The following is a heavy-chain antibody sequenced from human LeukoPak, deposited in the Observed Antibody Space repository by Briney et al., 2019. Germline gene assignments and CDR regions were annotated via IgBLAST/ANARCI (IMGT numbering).Heavy chain of an antibody. J-gene: IGHJ3*02. CDR3: ARAPELRYFDWLPSDAFDI. D-gene: IGHD3-9*01. CDR2: IYYSGST. Sequence: WIRQPPGKGLEWIGSIYYSGSTYYNPSLKSRVTISVDTSKNQFSLKLSSVTAADTAVYYCARAPELRYFDWLPSDAFDIWGQGTMVTVSS. V-gene: IGHV4-39*07.